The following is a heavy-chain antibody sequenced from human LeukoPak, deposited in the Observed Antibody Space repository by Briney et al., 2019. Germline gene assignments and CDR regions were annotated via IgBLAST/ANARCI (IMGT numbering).Heavy chain of an antibody. CDR2: ISSSSSYI. Sequence: GGSLRLSCAASGFIFSSYEMNWVRQAPGKGLEWVSFISSSSSYIYYADSVKGRFTISRDNAKNSLYLQMNSLRAEDTAVYYCARDLDCSGGSCYSGLPDIWGQGTMVTVSS. CDR1: GFIFSSYE. J-gene: IGHJ3*02. D-gene: IGHD2-15*01. V-gene: IGHV3-21*01. CDR3: ARDLDCSGGSCYSGLPDI.